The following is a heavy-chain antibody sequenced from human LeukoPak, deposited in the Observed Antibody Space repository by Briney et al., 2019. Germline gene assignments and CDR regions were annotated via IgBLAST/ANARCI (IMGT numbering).Heavy chain of an antibody. CDR3: ASVSGSYSLNAFDI. Sequence: SETLSLTCAVSGGSISSGGYSWSWIRQPPGKGLEWIGYIYYSGSTNYNPSLKSRVTISGDTSKNQVSLKVSSVTAADTAVYYCASVSGSYSLNAFDIWGQGTMVTVSS. CDR2: IYYSGST. D-gene: IGHD1-26*01. CDR1: GGSISSGGYS. V-gene: IGHV4-61*08. J-gene: IGHJ3*02.